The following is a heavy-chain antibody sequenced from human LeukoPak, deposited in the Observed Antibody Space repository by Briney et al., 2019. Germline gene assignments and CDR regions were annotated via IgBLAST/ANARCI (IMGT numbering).Heavy chain of an antibody. CDR3: TTAQFFNSSGSLAY. V-gene: IGHV3-15*01. J-gene: IGHJ4*02. D-gene: IGHD3-22*01. Sequence: KSGGSLRLSCAASGFTFSNAWMSWVRQGPGQGLEWVGRFTSKTDGGTTDYAAPVRGRFTISRDDSKDTLYLQMNSLKTEDTAVYYCTTAQFFNSSGSLAYWGQGTLVTVSS. CDR1: GFTFSNAW. CDR2: FTSKTDGGTT.